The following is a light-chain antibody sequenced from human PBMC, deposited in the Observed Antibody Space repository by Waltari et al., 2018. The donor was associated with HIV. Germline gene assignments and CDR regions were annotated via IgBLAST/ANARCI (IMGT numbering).Light chain of an antibody. Sequence: EIVMTQSPATLSLSPGDRATLSCRASQSVRSNLAWYQQKPGQAPRLLIFSASTRAAGTPARFSGGGSGTEFTLTITSLQSADFAVYYCQQYDDWPPLTFGGGTKVEI. CDR1: QSVRSN. V-gene: IGKV3-15*01. CDR3: QQYDDWPPLT. CDR2: SAS. J-gene: IGKJ4*01.